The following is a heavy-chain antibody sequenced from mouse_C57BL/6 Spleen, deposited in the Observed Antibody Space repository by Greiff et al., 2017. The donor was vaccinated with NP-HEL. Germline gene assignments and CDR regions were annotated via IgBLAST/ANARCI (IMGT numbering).Heavy chain of an antibody. CDR3: AREYDYDGAWFAY. D-gene: IGHD2-4*01. CDR2: INPSSGYT. J-gene: IGHJ3*01. V-gene: IGHV1-4*01. CDR1: GYTFTSYT. Sequence: VQLQQSGAELARPGASVKMSCKASGYTFTSYTMHWVKQRPGQGLEWIGYINPSSGYTKYNQKFKDKATLTADKSSSTAYMQLSSLTSEDSAVYYCAREYDYDGAWFAYWGQVTLVTVSA.